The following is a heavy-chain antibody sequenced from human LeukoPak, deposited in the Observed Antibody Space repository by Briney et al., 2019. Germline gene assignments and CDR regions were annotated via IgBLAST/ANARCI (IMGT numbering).Heavy chain of an antibody. J-gene: IGHJ4*02. CDR3: AKGYSSGWYLNSFDY. CDR1: GFTFSSYG. Sequence: GGSLRLSCAASGFTFSSYGMHWVRQAPGKGLEGGGFISYYGSNKYYADCVKGRFTISRDNSKNTLYMQMNSLRAEDTAVYYCAKGYSSGWYLNSFDYWGQGTLVTVSS. CDR2: ISYYGSNK. V-gene: IGHV3-30*18. D-gene: IGHD6-19*01.